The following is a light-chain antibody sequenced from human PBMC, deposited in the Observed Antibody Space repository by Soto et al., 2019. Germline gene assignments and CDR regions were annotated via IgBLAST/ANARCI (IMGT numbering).Light chain of an antibody. J-gene: IGLJ2*01. Sequence: NFMLTQPHSVSESPGKTVTISCTRSSGSIASNYVQWYQQRPGSAPTTVIYEHNQRPSGVPDRFSGSTDGSSNSASLTISGLQTEYEADYYCQSYDSYTVVFGGGTQLTVL. V-gene: IGLV6-57*04. CDR1: SGSIASNY. CDR2: EHN. CDR3: QSYDSYTVV.